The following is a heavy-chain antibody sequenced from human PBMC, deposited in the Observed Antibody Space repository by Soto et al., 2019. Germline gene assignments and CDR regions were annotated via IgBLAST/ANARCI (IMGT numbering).Heavy chain of an antibody. V-gene: IGHV4-59*08. Sequence: PSETLSLTCTVSGGSISSYYWSWIRQPPGKGLEWIGYIYYSGSTNYNPSLKSRVTISVDTSKNQFSLKLSSVTAADTAVYYCARQRGGSIDYWGQGTLVTVSS. D-gene: IGHD5-12*01. J-gene: IGHJ4*02. CDR1: GGSISSYY. CDR2: IYYSGST. CDR3: ARQRGGSIDY.